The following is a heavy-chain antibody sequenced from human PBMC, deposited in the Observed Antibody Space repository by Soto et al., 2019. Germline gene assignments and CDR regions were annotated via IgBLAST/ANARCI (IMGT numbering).Heavy chain of an antibody. CDR2: ISGSGGST. D-gene: IGHD3-16*01. CDR1: GFTFSSYA. J-gene: IGHJ6*02. CDR3: AKGTGPVWESYYYYGMDV. Sequence: EVQLLESGGGLVQPGGSLRLSCAASGFTFSSYAMSWVRQAPGKGLEWVSAISGSGGSTYYADSVKGRFTISRDNSKNTLYLQMNSLRAEDTAVYYCAKGTGPVWESYYYYGMDVWGQGTTVTVSS. V-gene: IGHV3-23*01.